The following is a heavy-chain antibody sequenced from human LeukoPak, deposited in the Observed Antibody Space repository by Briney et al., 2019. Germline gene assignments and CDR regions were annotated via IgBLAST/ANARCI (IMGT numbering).Heavy chain of an antibody. V-gene: IGHV1-69*04. J-gene: IGHJ4*02. D-gene: IGHD6-25*01. Sequence: VKVSCKASGGTFSSYTISWVRQAPGQGLEWMGRIIPILGIANYAQKFRGRVTITADKSTSTAYMELSSLRSEDTAVYYCAREAASRRPMFDYWGQGTLVTVSS. CDR3: AREAASRRPMFDY. CDR2: IIPILGIA. CDR1: GGTFSSYT.